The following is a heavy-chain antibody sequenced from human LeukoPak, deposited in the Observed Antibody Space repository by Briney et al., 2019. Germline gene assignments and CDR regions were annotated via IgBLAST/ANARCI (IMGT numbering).Heavy chain of an antibody. D-gene: IGHD3-10*01. V-gene: IGHV1-2*02. CDR2: ITPNSGGT. Sequence: ASVTVSCKASGYTFTGYYFHWVRQAPGQGIEWMGWITPNSGGTRYAQKFQGRVTMTRDTSINTAYMELSRLTSEDTAVYYCARKSPPDGSQKSRTRGASDTFDIWGQGTMVTVSS. CDR3: ARKSPPDGSQKSRTRGASDTFDI. CDR1: GYTFTGYY. J-gene: IGHJ3*02.